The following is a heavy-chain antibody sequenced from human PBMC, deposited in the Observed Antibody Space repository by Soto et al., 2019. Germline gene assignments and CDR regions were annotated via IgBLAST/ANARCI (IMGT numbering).Heavy chain of an antibody. CDR3: ARSGRRDDGDYYFYYGMDV. V-gene: IGHV1-69*13. Sequence: ASVKVSCKASGGTFSSYAISWVRQAPGQGLEWVGGIIPIFGTAIYAQKFQGRVTITADESTGTAHMELSSLRSEDTAVYYCARSGRRDDGDYYFYYGMDVWGQGTTVTVSS. D-gene: IGHD4-17*01. J-gene: IGHJ6*02. CDR1: GGTFSSYA. CDR2: IIPIFGTA.